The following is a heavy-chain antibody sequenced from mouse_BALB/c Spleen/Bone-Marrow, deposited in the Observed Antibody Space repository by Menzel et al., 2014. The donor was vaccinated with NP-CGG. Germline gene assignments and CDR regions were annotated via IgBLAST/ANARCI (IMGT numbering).Heavy chain of an antibody. CDR3: ARDGSSYYAMDY. D-gene: IGHD1-1*01. CDR2: ISSGGST. CDR1: GFTFSSYA. Sequence: EVMLVESGGGLVKPGGSLKLSCAASGFTFSSYAMSWVRQTPEKRLEWVAPISSGGSTYHPDSVKGRFTISRDNARNILYLQMSSLRSEDTAMYYCARDGSSYYAMDYLGQGTSVTVSS. J-gene: IGHJ4*01. V-gene: IGHV5-6-5*01.